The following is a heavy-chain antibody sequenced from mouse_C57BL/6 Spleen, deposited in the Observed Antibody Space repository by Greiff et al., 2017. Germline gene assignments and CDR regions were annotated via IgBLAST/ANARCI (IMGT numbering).Heavy chain of an antibody. CDR2: INPGSGGT. D-gene: IGHD1-1*01. CDR1: GYAFTNYL. V-gene: IGHV1-54*01. J-gene: IGHJ4*01. CDR3: ARGGITTVVADYAMDY. Sequence: QVQLQQSGAELVRPGTSVKVSCKASGYAFTNYLIEWVKQRPGQGLEWIGVINPGSGGTNYNEKFKGKATLTADKSSSTAYMQLSSLTSEDSAVYFCARGGITTVVADYAMDYWGQGTSVTVSS.